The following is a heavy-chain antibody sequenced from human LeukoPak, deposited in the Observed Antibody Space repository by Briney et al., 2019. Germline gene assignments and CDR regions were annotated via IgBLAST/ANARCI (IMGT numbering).Heavy chain of an antibody. V-gene: IGHV3-7*01. CDR3: ARRGRYCTSTSCSLLGAFDV. CDR2: IKLDGSEK. D-gene: IGHD2-2*01. Sequence: GGSLRLSCAASGFSFSSYWMSWVRQAPGKGLEWVANIKLDGSEKFYVESVKGRFTISRDNAKNSLYLQMNSLRAEDTAVYYCARRGRYCTSTSCSLLGAFDVWGLGTMVTVSS. CDR1: GFSFSSYW. J-gene: IGHJ3*01.